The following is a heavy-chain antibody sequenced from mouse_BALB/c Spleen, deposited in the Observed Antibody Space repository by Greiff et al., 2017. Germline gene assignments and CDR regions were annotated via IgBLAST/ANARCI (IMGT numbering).Heavy chain of an antibody. D-gene: IGHD2-4*01. CDR3: ARSTMITTTNDYFDY. V-gene: IGHV1S137*01. J-gene: IGHJ2*01. CDR2: ISTYYGDA. Sequence: QVQLQQSGAELVRPGVSVKISCKGSGYTFTDYAMHWVKQSHAKSLEWIGVISTYYGDASYNQKFKGKATMTVDKSSSTAYMELARLTSEDSAIYYCARSTMITTTNDYFDYWGQGTTLTVSS. CDR1: GYTFTDYA.